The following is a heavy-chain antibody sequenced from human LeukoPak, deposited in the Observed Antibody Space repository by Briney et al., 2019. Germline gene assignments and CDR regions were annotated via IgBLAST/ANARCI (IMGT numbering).Heavy chain of an antibody. D-gene: IGHD6-19*01. CDR1: GFTFSSYA. J-gene: IGHJ4*02. V-gene: IGHV3-30-3*01. CDR2: ISYDGSNK. CDR3: AKTAVAGLFDY. Sequence: PGRSLRLSCAASGFTFSSYAMHWVRQAPGKGLEWVAVISYDGSNKYYADSVKGRFTISRDNSKNTLYLQMNSLRAEDTAVYYCAKTAVAGLFDYWGQGTLVTVSS.